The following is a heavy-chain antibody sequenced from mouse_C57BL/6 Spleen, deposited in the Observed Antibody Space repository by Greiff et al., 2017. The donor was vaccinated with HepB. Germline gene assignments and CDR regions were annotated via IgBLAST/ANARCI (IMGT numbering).Heavy chain of an antibody. CDR2: INPNNGGT. Sequence: VQLQQSGPELVKPGASVKISCKASGYTFTDYYMNWVKQSHGKSLEWIGDINPNNGGTSYNQKFKGKATLTVDKSSSTAYMELRSLTSEDSAVYYCARSDYDADYFDYWGQGTTLTVSS. CDR1: GYTFTDYY. D-gene: IGHD2-4*01. J-gene: IGHJ2*01. V-gene: IGHV1-26*01. CDR3: ARSDYDADYFDY.